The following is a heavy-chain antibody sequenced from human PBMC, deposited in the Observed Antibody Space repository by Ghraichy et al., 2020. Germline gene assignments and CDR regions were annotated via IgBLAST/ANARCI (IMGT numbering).Heavy chain of an antibody. D-gene: IGHD2-2*01. Sequence: GESLNISCEASGFTFSGSTMHWVRQASGKGLEWVGRIRSKAHSYATEYAASVKGRFTISRDDSKNTAYLQMKSLQTEDTAVYYCASLRSLPAAFYYYYMDVWGKGTTVTVSS. CDR3: ASLRSLPAAFYYYYMDV. CDR2: IRSKAHSYAT. J-gene: IGHJ6*03. CDR1: GFTFSGST. V-gene: IGHV3-73*01.